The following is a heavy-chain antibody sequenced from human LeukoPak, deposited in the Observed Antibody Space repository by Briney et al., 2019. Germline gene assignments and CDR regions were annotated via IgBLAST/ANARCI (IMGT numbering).Heavy chain of an antibody. J-gene: IGHJ4*02. CDR1: GGSISSYY. CDR3: ARGISVVHFDY. V-gene: IGHV4-59*01. D-gene: IGHD3-16*02. CDR2: IYYSGST. Sequence: SETLSLTCTGSGGSISSYYWSWIRQPPGKGLEWIGYIYYSGSTNYNPSLKSRVTISVDTSKNQFSLKLSSVTAADTAVYYCARGISVVHFDYWGQGTLVTVSS.